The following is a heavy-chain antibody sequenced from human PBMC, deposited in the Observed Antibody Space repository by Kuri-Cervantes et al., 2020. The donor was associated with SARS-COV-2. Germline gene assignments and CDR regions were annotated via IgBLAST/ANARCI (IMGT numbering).Heavy chain of an antibody. J-gene: IGHJ4*02. V-gene: IGHV2-26*01. Sequence: SGPTLVKPTETLTLTCTVSGFSLSNARMGVSWIRQPPGKALEWLAHIFSNDEKPYSTSLKSRLTISKDTSKSQVVLTMTNMDPVDTATYYCALTNFGVVPEVDYWGQGTLVTVSS. D-gene: IGHD3-3*01. CDR1: GFSLSNARMG. CDR3: ALTNFGVVPEVDY. CDR2: IFSNDEK.